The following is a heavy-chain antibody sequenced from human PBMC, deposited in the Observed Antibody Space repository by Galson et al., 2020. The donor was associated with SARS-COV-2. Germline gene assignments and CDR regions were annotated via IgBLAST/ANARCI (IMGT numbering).Heavy chain of an antibody. CDR3: AREGNYYGSGSYYST. Sequence: SETLSLTCTVSGGSISSGDYYWSWIRQPPGKGLEWIGYIYYSGSTYYNPSLKSRVTISVDTSKNQFSLKLSSVTAADTAVYYCAREGNYYGSGSYYSTWGQGTLVTVSS. D-gene: IGHD3-10*01. V-gene: IGHV4-30-4*01. CDR1: GGSISSGDYY. J-gene: IGHJ5*02. CDR2: IYYSGST.